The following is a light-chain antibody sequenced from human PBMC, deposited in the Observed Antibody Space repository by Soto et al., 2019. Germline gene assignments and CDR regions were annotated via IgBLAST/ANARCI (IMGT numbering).Light chain of an antibody. Sequence: QSALTQPASVSGSPGQSITISCTGTSSDVGGYNYVSWYQQHPGTAPKLMIYEVSNRPSGVSDRFSGSRSGNMASLTISGLQAEDESDYYCISYTSSSTWVFGGGTKVTVL. CDR3: ISYTSSSTWV. CDR2: EVS. J-gene: IGLJ3*02. CDR1: SSDVGGYNY. V-gene: IGLV2-14*01.